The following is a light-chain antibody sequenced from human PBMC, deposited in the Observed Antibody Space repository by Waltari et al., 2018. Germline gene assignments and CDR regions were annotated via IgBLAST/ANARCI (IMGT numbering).Light chain of an antibody. CDR2: EAS. CDR1: QSVSSY. Sequence: IVLTQSPATLSLSPGERATLSCRASQSVSSYLAWYQQKPGQAPRLLIYEASNRATGIPARFSGSGSGTDFTLTISSLEPEDFAVYYCLQRNSWPLTFGGGTKVEIK. CDR3: LQRNSWPLT. J-gene: IGKJ4*01. V-gene: IGKV3-11*01.